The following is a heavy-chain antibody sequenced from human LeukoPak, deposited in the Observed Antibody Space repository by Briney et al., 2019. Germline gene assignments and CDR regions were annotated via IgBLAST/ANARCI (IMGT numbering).Heavy chain of an antibody. Sequence: GASVKVSCKASGYTFTGYYMHWVRQAPGQGLEWMGWINPNSGGTNYAQKFQGRVTMTRDTSISTAYMELSRLRSDDTAVYYCARDKSSSSWYGEYYYYYYYIDVWGKGTTVTVSS. D-gene: IGHD6-13*01. CDR3: ARDKSSSSWYGEYYYYYYYIDV. V-gene: IGHV1-2*02. CDR2: INPNSGGT. CDR1: GYTFTGYY. J-gene: IGHJ6*03.